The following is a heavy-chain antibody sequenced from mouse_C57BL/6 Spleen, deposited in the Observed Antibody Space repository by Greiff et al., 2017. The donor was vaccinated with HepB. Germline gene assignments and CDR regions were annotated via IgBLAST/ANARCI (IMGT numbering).Heavy chain of an antibody. D-gene: IGHD2-4*01. J-gene: IGHJ4*01. CDR1: GFTFSSYA. CDR3: TRAGDDYPHYYAMDY. Sequence: EVQLVESGEGLVKPGGSLKLSCAASGFTFSSYAMSWVRQTPEKRLEWVAYISSGGDYIYYADTVKGRFTISRDNARNTLYLQMSSLKSEDTAMYYCTRAGDDYPHYYAMDYWGQGTSVTVSS. CDR2: ISSGGDYI. V-gene: IGHV5-9-1*02.